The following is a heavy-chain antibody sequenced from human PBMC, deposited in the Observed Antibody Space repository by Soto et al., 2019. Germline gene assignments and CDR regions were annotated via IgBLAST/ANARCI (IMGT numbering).Heavy chain of an antibody. CDR1: GFTFSSYW. V-gene: IGHV3-7*01. Sequence: GGSLRLSCAASGFTFSSYWMSWVRQAPGKGLEWVANIKQDGSEKYYVDSVKGRFTISRDNAKNSLYLQMNSLRAEDTAVYYCARDSISSVGAFDIWGQGTMVTVSS. CDR2: IKQDGSEK. CDR3: ARDSISSVGAFDI. J-gene: IGHJ3*02. D-gene: IGHD6-6*01.